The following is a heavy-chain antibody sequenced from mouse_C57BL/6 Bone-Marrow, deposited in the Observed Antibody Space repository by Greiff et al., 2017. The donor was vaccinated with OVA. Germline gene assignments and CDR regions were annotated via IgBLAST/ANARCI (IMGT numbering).Heavy chain of an antibody. CDR1: GFSFTSYG. CDR2: IWRGGST. Sequence: QVQLQQSGPGLVQPSQSLSITCTVSGFSFTSYGVHWVRQSPGKGLEWLGVIWRGGSTDYNPAFMSRLSITKDNAKNHVFFKMNSLQADDTAIYYCAKRRGTWFANGGQGTVVTVTA. J-gene: IGHJ3*01. V-gene: IGHV2-5*01. CDR3: AKRRGTWFAN.